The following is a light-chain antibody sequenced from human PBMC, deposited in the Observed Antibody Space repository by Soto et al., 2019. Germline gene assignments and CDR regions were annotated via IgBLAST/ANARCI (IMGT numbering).Light chain of an antibody. CDR2: GAS. Sequence: MVLTQSPGTLSLSPGDRATLSCRASQSVSSRYLAWHQQKPGQAPRLLIYGASSRAAGIPDRFSGSGSGTDFTLTISRLEPEDFAVYYCQQYGSSPPYTFGQGTKVDIK. V-gene: IGKV3-20*01. J-gene: IGKJ2*01. CDR1: QSVSSRY. CDR3: QQYGSSPPYT.